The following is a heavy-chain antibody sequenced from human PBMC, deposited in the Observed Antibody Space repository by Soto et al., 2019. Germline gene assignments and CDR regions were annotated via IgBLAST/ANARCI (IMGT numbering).Heavy chain of an antibody. CDR3: ARHPRYFSYYHYMDV. D-gene: IGHD3-9*01. J-gene: IGHJ6*03. CDR2: IYYSGST. V-gene: IGHV4-39*01. CDR1: GGSISSSNYY. Sequence: QLQLQESGPGLVKPSETLSLTCTVSGGSISSSNYYWGWIRQPPGKGLEWIGSIYYSGSTYYNPSLKSRVSISVDTSMNQFSLKLSSVTAADTAVFYCARHPRYFSYYHYMDVWGKGTTSPSP.